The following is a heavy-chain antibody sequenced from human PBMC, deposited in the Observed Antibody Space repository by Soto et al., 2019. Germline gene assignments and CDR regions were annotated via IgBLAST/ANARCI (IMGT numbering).Heavy chain of an antibody. Sequence: EVQLVESGGGSVQPGGSLRLSCAASGFTFSTFSMNWVRQAPGRGLEWISYISGGGRPIYYADSVKGRFTISRDNAKNSLYLQMDSLTDEDTAEYYCARDPGWAFDSWGQGTLVTVTS. V-gene: IGHV3-48*02. D-gene: IGHD6-19*01. CDR2: ISGGGRPI. J-gene: IGHJ4*02. CDR3: ARDPGWAFDS. CDR1: GFTFSTFS.